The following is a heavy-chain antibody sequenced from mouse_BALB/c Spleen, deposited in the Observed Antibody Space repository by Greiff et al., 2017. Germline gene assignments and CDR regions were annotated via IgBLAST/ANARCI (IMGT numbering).Heavy chain of an antibody. CDR1: GFSFTDYG. V-gene: IGHV2-6-5*01. J-gene: IGHJ4*01. D-gene: IGHD2-4*01. CDR3: AKQGDDYEGGAIDY. CDR2: IWGGGST. Sequence: QVQLKESGPGLVAPSQCLSISCTVSGFSFTDYGVSWIRQPPGKGLEWLGVIWGGGSTYYNSALKSRLSISKDNSKSKVFLKMNSLQTDDTAMYYCAKQGDDYEGGAIDYWGQGTAVTVSS.